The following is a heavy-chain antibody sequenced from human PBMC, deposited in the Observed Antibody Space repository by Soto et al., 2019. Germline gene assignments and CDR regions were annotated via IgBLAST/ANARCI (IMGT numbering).Heavy chain of an antibody. D-gene: IGHD3-22*01. CDR1: GFTFSSST. CDR2: ISSGSSFT. Sequence: LRLSCAASGFTFSSSTMSWVRQAPGKGLEWVASISSGSSFTYYPDSVKGRFTISRDNAKNSLYQQVNSLRAEDTAVYYCARDRGDTSSYYYDYWGQGTLVTVSS. CDR3: ARDRGDTSSYYYDY. V-gene: IGHV3-21*01. J-gene: IGHJ4*02.